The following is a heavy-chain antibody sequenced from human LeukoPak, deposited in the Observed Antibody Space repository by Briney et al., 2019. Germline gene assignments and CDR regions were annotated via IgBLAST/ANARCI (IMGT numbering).Heavy chain of an antibody. V-gene: IGHV1-2*02. CDR2: INPNSGGT. Sequence: ASVKVSCKASGYTFTGYYMHWVRQAPGQGLEWMGWINPNSGGTNYAQKFQGRVTMTRDTSISTAYMELSRLRSDDTAVYYCARGAYYDSSGPFYYWGQGTLVTVSS. J-gene: IGHJ4*02. CDR1: GYTFTGYY. CDR3: ARGAYYDSSGPFYY. D-gene: IGHD3-22*01.